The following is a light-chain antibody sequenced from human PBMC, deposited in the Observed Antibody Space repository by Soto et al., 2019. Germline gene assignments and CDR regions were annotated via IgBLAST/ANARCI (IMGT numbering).Light chain of an antibody. CDR3: QQCDTLPWT. CDR2: DPS. J-gene: IGKJ1*01. CDR1: QDISNY. Sequence: DIQMTQSPSSLSASVGDRVTITCQASQDISNYLNWYQQKPGKAPKLLIYDPSNLETGVPSRFSGSGSGTDFTVTISSLQPGDIAAYYCQQCDTLPWTFGQGTKVEIK. V-gene: IGKV1-33*01.